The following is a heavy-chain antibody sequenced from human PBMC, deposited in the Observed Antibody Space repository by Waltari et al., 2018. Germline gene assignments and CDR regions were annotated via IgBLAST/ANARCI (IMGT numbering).Heavy chain of an antibody. CDR2: IYTSGST. CDR1: GGSLSSYY. CDR3: ARDWGMTTVTTGLYYYYYMDV. D-gene: IGHD4-17*01. J-gene: IGHJ6*03. V-gene: IGHV4-4*07. Sequence: QVQLQESGPGLVKPSETLSLTCTVSGGSLSSYYWSWIRQPAGKGLGWIGRIYTSGSTNYNPSLKSRVTMSVDTSKNQFSLKLSSVTAADTAVYYCARDWGMTTVTTGLYYYYYMDVWGKGTTVTISS.